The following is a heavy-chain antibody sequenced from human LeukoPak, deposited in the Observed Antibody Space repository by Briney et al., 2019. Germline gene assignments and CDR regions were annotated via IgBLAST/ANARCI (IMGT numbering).Heavy chain of an antibody. CDR3: ARHEGRYYFDY. CDR2: IYYSGST. CDR1: GGSISRSSYY. Sequence: SETLSLTCTVSGGSISRSSYYWGWIRQPPGKGLEWIGSIYYSGSTYYNPSLKSRVTIFIDTSKHQFSLKLSSVTAADTAMYYCARHEGRYYFDYWGQGTLVTVSS. J-gene: IGHJ4*02. V-gene: IGHV4-39*01.